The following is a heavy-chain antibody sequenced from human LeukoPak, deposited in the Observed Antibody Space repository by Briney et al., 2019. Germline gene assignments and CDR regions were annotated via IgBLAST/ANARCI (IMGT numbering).Heavy chain of an antibody. Sequence: ASVKVSCKASGGTFSSYDINWVRQATGQGLEWMGWMNPNSGNTGYAQKFQGRVIMTRNTSISTAYMELSSLRSEDTAVYYCTRGAAGILLGTWGQGTLVTVSS. CDR3: TRGAAGILLGT. CDR1: GGTFSSYD. V-gene: IGHV1-8*02. CDR2: MNPNSGNT. J-gene: IGHJ5*02. D-gene: IGHD6-13*01.